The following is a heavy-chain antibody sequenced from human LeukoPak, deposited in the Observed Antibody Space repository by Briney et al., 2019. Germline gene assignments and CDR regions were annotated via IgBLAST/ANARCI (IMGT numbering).Heavy chain of an antibody. CDR1: GASISSSNYY. CDR3: ARVKRYGGYVNYFDY. CDR2: IYSSGNT. Sequence: SETLSLTCAVSGASISSSNYYWGWVRQSPGKGLEWIGNIYSSGNTYYNASLKSRVTMYIDTSKNQFSLKLSSVTAADTAVYYCARVKRYGGYVNYFDYWGQGTLVTVSS. V-gene: IGHV4-39*07. D-gene: IGHD5-12*01. J-gene: IGHJ4*02.